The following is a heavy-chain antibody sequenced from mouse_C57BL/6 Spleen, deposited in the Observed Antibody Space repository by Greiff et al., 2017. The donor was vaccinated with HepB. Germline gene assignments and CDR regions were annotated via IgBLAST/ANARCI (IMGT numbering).Heavy chain of an antibody. J-gene: IGHJ2*01. CDR1: GFTFSDYG. V-gene: IGHV5-17*01. CDR2: ISSGSSTI. D-gene: IGHD2-12*01. Sequence: EVKVVESGGGLVKPGGSLKLSCAASGFTFSDYGMHWVRQAPEKGLEWVAYISSGSSTIYYADTVKGRFTISRDNAKNTLFLQMTSLRSEDTAMYYCARTVSLYYFDYWGQGTTLTVSS. CDR3: ARTVSLYYFDY.